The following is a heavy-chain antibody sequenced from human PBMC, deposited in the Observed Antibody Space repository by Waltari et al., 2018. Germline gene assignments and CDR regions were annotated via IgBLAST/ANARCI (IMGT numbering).Heavy chain of an antibody. CDR1: GYTFTHYD. CDR2: MNPNTGNT. J-gene: IGHJ4*02. Sequence: QVQLVQSGAEVKKPGASVKVSCKASGYTFTHYDINWVRQATGQGLEWMGWMNPNTGNTGYAQKFRGRVTMTRSTSISTAYMELSSLRSEDTAMYYCGRAPHGVTMLGYWGQGTLVTVSS. D-gene: IGHD2-21*02. V-gene: IGHV1-8*01. CDR3: GRAPHGVTMLGY.